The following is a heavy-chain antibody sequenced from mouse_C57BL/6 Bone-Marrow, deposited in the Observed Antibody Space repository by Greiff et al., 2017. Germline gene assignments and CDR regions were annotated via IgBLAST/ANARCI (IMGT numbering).Heavy chain of an antibody. D-gene: IGHD2-3*01. Sequence: VQLKQPGAELVMPGASVKLSCKASGYTFTSYWMHWVKQRPGQGLEWIGEIDPSDSYTNYNQKFKGKSTLTVDKSSSTAYMQLSSLTSEDSAVYYCARGWLLPAMDYWGQGTSVTVSS. V-gene: IGHV1-69*01. CDR1: GYTFTSYW. J-gene: IGHJ4*01. CDR2: IDPSDSYT. CDR3: ARGWLLPAMDY.